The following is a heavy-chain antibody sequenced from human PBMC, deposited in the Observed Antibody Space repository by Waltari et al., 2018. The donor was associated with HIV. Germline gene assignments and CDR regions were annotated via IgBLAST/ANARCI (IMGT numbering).Heavy chain of an antibody. CDR3: ARGGYGSPFHY. D-gene: IGHD1-1*01. V-gene: IGHV4-61*01. Sequence: QVQLQESGPGLLKPSETLSLRCTVSGGSVNSGTYYWSWIRQPPVKGLEWIGYIYYSGSTNYNPSRQSRVTVSVDTSKNQFSLKLTSVTAADTAIYYCARGGYGSPFHYWGQGTPVTVSS. CDR2: IYYSGST. J-gene: IGHJ4*02. CDR1: GGSVNSGTYY.